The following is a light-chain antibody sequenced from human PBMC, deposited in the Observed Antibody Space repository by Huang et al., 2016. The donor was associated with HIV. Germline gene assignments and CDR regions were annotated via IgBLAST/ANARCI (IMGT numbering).Light chain of an antibody. V-gene: IGKV3-15*01. CDR3: QQYDNWPPMYT. CDR2: GAF. Sequence: DIVLTQSPATLSLSPGERATLSCRASQNISSNLAWYQQKPGQAPRLLIYGAFTMAAGVPARFSGSGSETEFTLTISSLESEDFAVYYCQQYDNWPPMYTFGQGTKLEIK. CDR1: QNISSN. J-gene: IGKJ2*01.